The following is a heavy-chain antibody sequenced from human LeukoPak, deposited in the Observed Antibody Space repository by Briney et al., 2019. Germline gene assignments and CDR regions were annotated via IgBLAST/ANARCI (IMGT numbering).Heavy chain of an antibody. Sequence: SETLSLTCTVSGGSISPHYWTWIRQTPGKGLEWIGYIYYNGLTNYNASLRSRVTISVDTAKNQVSLKLTSVTAVDTAVYYCTREVSTVTFDYWGQGTLVTVSS. V-gene: IGHV4-59*11. CDR1: GGSISPHY. D-gene: IGHD4-17*01. J-gene: IGHJ4*02. CDR2: IYYNGLT. CDR3: TREVSTVTFDY.